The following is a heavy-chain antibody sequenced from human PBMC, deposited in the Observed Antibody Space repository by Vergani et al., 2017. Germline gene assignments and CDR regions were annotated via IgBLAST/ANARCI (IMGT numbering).Heavy chain of an antibody. CDR1: GFTFDDYA. D-gene: IGHD3-22*01. CDR2: ISWDGGST. V-gene: IGHV3-43D*03. CDR3: AKGQTSIVVVTAFDY. J-gene: IGHJ4*02. Sequence: EVQLVESGGVVVQPGGSLRLSCAASGFTFDDYAMHWVRQAPGKGLEWVSLISWDGGSTYYADSVKGRFTISRDNSKNSLFLQMNSLRAEDTALYYCAKGQTSIVVVTAFDYWGQGTLVTVSS.